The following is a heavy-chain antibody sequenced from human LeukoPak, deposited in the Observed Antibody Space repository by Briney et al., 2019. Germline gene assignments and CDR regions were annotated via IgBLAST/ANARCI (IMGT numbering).Heavy chain of an antibody. Sequence: GSSVKVSCKASGYTFTGYYMHWVRQAPGQGLEWMGIINPSGGSTSYAQKFQGRVTMTRDMSTSTVYMELSSLRSEDTAVYYCASSSYYDFWSGYYTVKPQDYYYYMDVWGKGTTVTVSS. CDR3: ASSSYYDFWSGYYTVKPQDYYYYMDV. D-gene: IGHD3-3*01. J-gene: IGHJ6*03. CDR1: GYTFTGYY. V-gene: IGHV1-46*01. CDR2: INPSGGST.